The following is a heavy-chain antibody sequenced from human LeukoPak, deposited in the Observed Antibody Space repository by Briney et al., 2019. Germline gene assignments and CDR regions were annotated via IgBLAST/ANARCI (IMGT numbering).Heavy chain of an antibody. CDR2: INSDGSST. D-gene: IGHD6-19*01. V-gene: IGHV3-74*01. J-gene: IGHJ4*02. Sequence: GGSLRLSCAASGFPFSSYWMHWVRQAPPKGLVWVSRINSDGSSTSYADSVKGRFTISRDNAKNTLYLKMNSLRAEDTAVYYCARRGEIAVAGDYWGQGTLVTVSS. CDR3: ARRGEIAVAGDY. CDR1: GFPFSSYW.